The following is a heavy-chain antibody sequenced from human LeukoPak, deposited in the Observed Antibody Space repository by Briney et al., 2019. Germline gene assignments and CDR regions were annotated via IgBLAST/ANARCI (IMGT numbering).Heavy chain of an antibody. CDR2: ISAYNGNT. J-gene: IGHJ4*02. CDR3: ARTYSGSYYENY. Sequence: ASVKVSCTASGYTFTSYGISWVRQAPGQGLEWMGWISAYNGNTNYAQKLQGRVTMTTDSSTSTAYMELRSLRSDDTAVYYCARTYSGSYYENYWGQGTLVTVSS. V-gene: IGHV1-18*01. D-gene: IGHD1-26*01. CDR1: GYTFTSYG.